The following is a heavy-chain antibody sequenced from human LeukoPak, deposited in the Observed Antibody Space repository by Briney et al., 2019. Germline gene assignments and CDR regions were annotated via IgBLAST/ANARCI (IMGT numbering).Heavy chain of an antibody. Sequence: PSQTLSLTCAVSGGSISSRGYSWNWIRQPSGKDLEWIGYIYHSGSTYYSPSLKSRVTISVDKFQNQFSLKLTSVTAADTAVYYCARGAYGDYVYGDYFDYWGQGTLVTVSS. J-gene: IGHJ4*02. CDR2: IYHSGST. CDR1: GGSISSRGYS. D-gene: IGHD4-17*01. V-gene: IGHV4-30-2*01. CDR3: ARGAYGDYVYGDYFDY.